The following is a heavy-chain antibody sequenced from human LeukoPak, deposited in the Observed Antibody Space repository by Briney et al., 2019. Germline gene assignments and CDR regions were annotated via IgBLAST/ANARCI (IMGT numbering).Heavy chain of an antibody. CDR1: GFTFSSYA. V-gene: IGHV3-23*01. D-gene: IGHD6-19*01. Sequence: PGGSLRLSCAASGFTFSSYAMHWVRQAPGKGLEWVSTISGSDGSTNYADSVKGRFTISRDNSKNTLYLQMNGLRADDTAVYYCAKDRGSGWGFDYWGQGTLVTVSS. CDR2: ISGSDGST. CDR3: AKDRGSGWGFDY. J-gene: IGHJ4*02.